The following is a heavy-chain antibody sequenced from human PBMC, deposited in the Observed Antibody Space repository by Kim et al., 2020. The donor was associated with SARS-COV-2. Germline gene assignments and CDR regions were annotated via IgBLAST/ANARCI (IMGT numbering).Heavy chain of an antibody. Sequence: SETLSLTCTVSGGSISSSSYYWGWIRQPPGKGLEWIGSIYYSGSTYYNPSLKSRVTISVDTSKNQFSLKLSSVTAADTAVYYCAGVVSTTEVHIVVVVAASTYFVYVGRGSLGTGSS. CDR2: IYYSGST. D-gene: IGHD2-15*01. J-gene: IGHJ4*02. V-gene: IGHV4-39*07. CDR1: GGSISSSSYY. CDR3: AGVVSTTEVHIVVVVAASTYFVY.